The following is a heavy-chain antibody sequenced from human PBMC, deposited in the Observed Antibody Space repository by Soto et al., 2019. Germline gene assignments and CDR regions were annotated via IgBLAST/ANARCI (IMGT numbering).Heavy chain of an antibody. V-gene: IGHV5-10-1*01. J-gene: IGHJ5*02. Sequence: EVQLVQSGAEVKEPGESLKISCKGSGYSFTSYCITWVRQMPGKGLEWLGKIDPSDSYNKYSPSFQGHVTISADRSIPCAYLQLSILKASDTAIYCCAGQGIVEDWFDPWGQGTLVTVSS. CDR2: IDPSDSYN. CDR3: AGQGIVEDWFDP. CDR1: GYSFTSYC. D-gene: IGHD3-22*01.